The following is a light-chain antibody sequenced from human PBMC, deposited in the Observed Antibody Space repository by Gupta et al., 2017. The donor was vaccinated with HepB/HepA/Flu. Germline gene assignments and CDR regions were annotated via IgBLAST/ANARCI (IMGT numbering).Light chain of an antibody. V-gene: IGLV2-14*03. Sequence: QSALTQPASGSGSPGPSITISCTGTSSDVGGYNYVSWYQQHPDKAPELIIYVVTNRPSGVSNRFSGSKSANTASLTISGLQAEDEADYYCSSYTSSNTLVFGGGTKLTVL. J-gene: IGLJ2*01. CDR1: SSDVGGYNY. CDR3: SSYTSSNTLV. CDR2: VVT.